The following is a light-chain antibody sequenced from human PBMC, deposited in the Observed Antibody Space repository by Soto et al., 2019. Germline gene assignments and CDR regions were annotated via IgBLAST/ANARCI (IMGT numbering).Light chain of an antibody. J-gene: IGKJ1*01. CDR1: QSISSW. V-gene: IGKV1-5*03. Sequence: DIQITQSPSTLSASVGDRVTITCRASQSISSWLAWYQQKPGKAPKLLIYKASSLESGVPSRFSGSGSGTEFTLTISSLQADDFATYYCQQYNSYPWTFGQGTKVEIK. CDR3: QQYNSYPWT. CDR2: KAS.